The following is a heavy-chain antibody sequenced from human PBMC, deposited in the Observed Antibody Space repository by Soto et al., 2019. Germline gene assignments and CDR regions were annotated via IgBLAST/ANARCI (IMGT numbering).Heavy chain of an antibody. CDR1: GFTFSSDA. V-gene: IGHV3-23*01. CDR2: ISASGDIT. CDR3: AKVPDFWSGHYYMDV. Sequence: GGSLRLSCTATGFTFSSDAVNWVRQTPGKGLEWVSGISASGDITYYADSVKGRFTISRDNSKNTLYLQLNSLRAEDTAVYYCAKVPDFWSGHYYMDVWGKGTTVTVSS. D-gene: IGHD3-3*01. J-gene: IGHJ6*03.